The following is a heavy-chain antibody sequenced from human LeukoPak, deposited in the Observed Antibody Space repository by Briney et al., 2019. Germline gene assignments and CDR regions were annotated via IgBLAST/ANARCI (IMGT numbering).Heavy chain of an antibody. CDR3: ARGGGITMVRGYYYYMDV. Sequence: SETLSLTCTVSSGSINSSTYYWGWIRQPPGKGLEWIGSIYYSGTTYYNPSLKSRVTISVDTSKNQFSLKLSSVTAADTAVYYCARGGGITMVRGYYYYMDVWGKGTTVTISS. J-gene: IGHJ6*03. D-gene: IGHD3-10*01. CDR1: SGSINSSTYY. V-gene: IGHV4-39*07. CDR2: IYYSGTT.